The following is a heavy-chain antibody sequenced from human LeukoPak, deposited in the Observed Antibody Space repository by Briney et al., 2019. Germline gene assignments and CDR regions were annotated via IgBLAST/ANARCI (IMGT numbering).Heavy chain of an antibody. Sequence: GESLQISCQGSGYSFASYWIGWVLQMPGKSLEWMGIIYPGDSDTTYNPSFQGQVTISADKSISTAYLQWSSLKASDTAMYYCARKRGTFDYWGQGTLVTVSS. CDR3: ARKRGTFDY. CDR1: GYSFASYW. V-gene: IGHV5-51*01. CDR2: IYPGDSDT. J-gene: IGHJ4*02.